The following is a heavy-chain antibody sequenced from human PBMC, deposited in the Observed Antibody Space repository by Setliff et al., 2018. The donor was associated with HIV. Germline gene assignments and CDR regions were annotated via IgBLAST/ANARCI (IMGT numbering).Heavy chain of an antibody. CDR2: FDPEDGET. D-gene: IGHD3-10*01. CDR1: GYTLTELS. Sequence: GASVKVSCKVSGYTLTELSMHWVRQAPGKGLEWMGGFDPEDGETIYAQKFQGRVTMTEDTSTDTAYMELSSLRSEDTAVYYCATDQISDGSGSYPKSYFDYWGQGTLVTVSS. J-gene: IGHJ4*02. V-gene: IGHV1-24*01. CDR3: ATDQISDGSGSYPKSYFDY.